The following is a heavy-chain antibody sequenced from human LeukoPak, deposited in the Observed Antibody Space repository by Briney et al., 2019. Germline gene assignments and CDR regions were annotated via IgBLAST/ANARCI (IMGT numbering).Heavy chain of an antibody. J-gene: IGHJ4*02. V-gene: IGHV3-7*03. D-gene: IGHD4-17*01. CDR2: IKEDGSEK. Sequence: GGSLRLSCAASGFTFSSYWMNWVRQAPGKGLEWVANIKEDGSEKYYVDSVKGRFTISRDNAKNSLYLQMNSLRVEDTAVYYCASTVTGGFDYWGQGTPVTVSS. CDR1: GFTFSSYW. CDR3: ASTVTGGFDY.